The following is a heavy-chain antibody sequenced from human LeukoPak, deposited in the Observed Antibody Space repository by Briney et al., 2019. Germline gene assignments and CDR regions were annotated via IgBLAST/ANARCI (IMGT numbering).Heavy chain of an antibody. CDR1: GGSISSYY. J-gene: IGHJ4*02. CDR3: ARTTVATRAYYFDY. Sequence: SETLSLTCTVSGGSISSYYWSWIRQPPGKGLEWIGYIYYSGSTYYNPSLKSRVTISVDTSKNQFSLKLSSVTAADTAVYYCARTTVATRAYYFDYWGQGTLVTVSS. CDR2: IYYSGST. V-gene: IGHV4-59*06. D-gene: IGHD4-23*01.